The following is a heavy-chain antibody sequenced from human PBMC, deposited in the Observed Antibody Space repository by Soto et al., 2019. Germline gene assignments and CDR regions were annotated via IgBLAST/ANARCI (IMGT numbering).Heavy chain of an antibody. CDR1: GDSVSSNSAA. CDR2: TYYRSKWYN. Sequence: SQTLSLTCAISGDSVSSNSAAWNWIRQSPSRGLEWLGRTYYRSKWYNDYAVSVKSRITINPDTSKNQFSLQLNSVTPEDTAVYYCARDSSGWYGFGYYYGMDVWGQGTTVTVSS. D-gene: IGHD6-19*01. CDR3: ARDSSGWYGFGYYYGMDV. J-gene: IGHJ6*02. V-gene: IGHV6-1*01.